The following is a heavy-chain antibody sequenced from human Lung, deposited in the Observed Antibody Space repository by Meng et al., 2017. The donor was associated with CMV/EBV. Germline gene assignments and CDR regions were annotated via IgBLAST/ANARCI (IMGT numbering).Heavy chain of an antibody. D-gene: IGHD3-22*01. J-gene: IGHJ4*02. CDR3: ARRPSSYYDSSGYFFADY. V-gene: IGHV2-5*02. Sequence: LITNGVGVGWTRQPPGKALEWLALIYWDDYKCYSPSLKSRLTITKDTSKNQVVLTMTNMDPVDTATYYCARRPSSYYDSSGYFFADYWGQG. CDR2: IYWDDYK. CDR1: LITNGVG.